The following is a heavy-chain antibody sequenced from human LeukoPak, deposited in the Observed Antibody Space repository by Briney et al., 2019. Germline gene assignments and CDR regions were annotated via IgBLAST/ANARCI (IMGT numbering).Heavy chain of an antibody. CDR1: GYTFNTYW. Sequence: GESLKISCQASGYTFNTYWIGWVRQMPGKGLEWMGIINPGDSDPRYSPSFQGQVTISADKSISTAYLQWSSLKASDTAMYYCARWGIAGVGTGDYWGQGTLVTVSS. J-gene: IGHJ4*02. CDR2: INPGDSDP. D-gene: IGHD6-13*01. CDR3: ARWGIAGVGTGDY. V-gene: IGHV5-51*01.